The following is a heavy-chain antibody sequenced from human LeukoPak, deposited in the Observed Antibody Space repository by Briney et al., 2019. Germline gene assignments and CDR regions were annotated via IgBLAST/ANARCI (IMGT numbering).Heavy chain of an antibody. CDR2: ISYDGSNK. Sequence: GGSLRLSCAASGFTFSSYAMHWVRQAPGKGLEWVAVISYDGSNKYYADSVKGRFTISRDNSKNTLYLQMNSLRAEDTAVYYCARDYLSEGYFDYWGQGTLVTVSS. CDR1: GFTFSSYA. J-gene: IGHJ4*02. V-gene: IGHV3-30-3*01. CDR3: ARDYLSEGYFDY.